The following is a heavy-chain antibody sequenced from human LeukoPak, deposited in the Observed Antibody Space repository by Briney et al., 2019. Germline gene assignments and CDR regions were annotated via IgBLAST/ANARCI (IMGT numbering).Heavy chain of an antibody. V-gene: IGHV3-30-3*01. D-gene: IGHD3-22*01. Sequence: GGSLRLSCAASGFIFSGYAIYWVRQAPGKGLEWVAVVSHDGTDKYYAGSVKGRFTISRDNSENTLYLQMNSLRTEDTAVYYCAKDFYDSSGYYSSGFDYWGQGTLVTVSS. CDR2: VSHDGTDK. J-gene: IGHJ4*02. CDR1: GFIFSGYA. CDR3: AKDFYDSSGYYSSGFDY.